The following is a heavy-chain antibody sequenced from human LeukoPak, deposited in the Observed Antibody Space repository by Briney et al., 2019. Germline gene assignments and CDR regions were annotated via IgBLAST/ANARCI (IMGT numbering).Heavy chain of an antibody. D-gene: IGHD1-26*01. J-gene: IGHJ6*02. V-gene: IGHV3-73*01. CDR2: IRSKANNYAT. CDR3: IRGAASGSYYGFDV. Sequence: GGSLRLSCAASGVTFSGSTMHWVRQASGKGLEWVGRIRSKANNYATAYATSVKGRFTLSRDDSKNTAYLQMNSLKTEDTAVYYCIRGAASGSYYGFDVWGQGATVTVSS. CDR1: GVTFSGST.